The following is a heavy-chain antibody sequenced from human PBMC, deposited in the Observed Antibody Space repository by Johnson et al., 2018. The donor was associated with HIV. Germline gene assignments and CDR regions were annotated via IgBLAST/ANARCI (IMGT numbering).Heavy chain of an antibody. CDR2: IKQDGSEK. D-gene: IGHD3-22*01. J-gene: IGHJ3*02. CDR1: GFTFSSYW. CDR3: ARESDSSGYYSDAFDI. V-gene: IGHV3-7*03. Sequence: EKLVESGGGLVQPGGSLRLSCAASGFTFSSYWMSWVRQAPGKGLEWVANIKQDGSEKYYVDSVKGRFTISRDKAKNSLYLQMNSLRAEDTAVYYCARESDSSGYYSDAFDIWGQGTMVTVSS.